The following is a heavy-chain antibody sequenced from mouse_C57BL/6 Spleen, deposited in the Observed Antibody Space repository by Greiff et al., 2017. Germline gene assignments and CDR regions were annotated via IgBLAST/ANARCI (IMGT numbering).Heavy chain of an antibody. V-gene: IGHV5-16*01. CDR1: GFTFSDYY. CDR3: ARAHYYGSLMDY. Sequence: EVKLMESEGGLVQPGSSMKLSCTASGFTFSDYYMAWVRQVPEKGLEWVANINYDGSSTYYLDSLKSRFIISRDNAKNILYLQMSSLKSEDTATYYWARAHYYGSLMDYWGQGTSVTVSS. CDR2: INYDGSST. D-gene: IGHD1-1*01. J-gene: IGHJ4*01.